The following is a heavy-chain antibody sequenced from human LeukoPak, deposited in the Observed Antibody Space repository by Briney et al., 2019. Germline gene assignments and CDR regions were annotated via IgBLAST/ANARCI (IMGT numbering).Heavy chain of an antibody. V-gene: IGHV1-69*06. J-gene: IGHJ4*02. CDR2: IIPAFGTT. CDR3: ARDYNWNFANSSPFDY. CDR1: GDTPPSHA. D-gene: IGHD1-7*01. Sequence: GASVKVSCKSSGDTPPSHAISWVRQAPGQGLEWMGRIIPAFGTTNYAQKFQGRVTITVDKSTRTVYMEMSSLRSEDTAVYYCARDYNWNFANSSPFDYWGQGTLVTVSS.